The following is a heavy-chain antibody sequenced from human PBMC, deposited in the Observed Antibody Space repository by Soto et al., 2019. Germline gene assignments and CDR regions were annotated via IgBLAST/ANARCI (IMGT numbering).Heavy chain of an antibody. V-gene: IGHV4-34*01. Sequence: SETLSLTCAVYGGSFSGYYWSWIRQPPGKGLEWIGEINHSGSTNYNPSLKSRVTISVDTSKNQFSLKLSSVTAADAAVYYCARGGCSGGSCYFDYWGQGTLVTVSS. J-gene: IGHJ4*02. CDR1: GGSFSGYY. CDR2: INHSGST. D-gene: IGHD2-15*01. CDR3: ARGGCSGGSCYFDY.